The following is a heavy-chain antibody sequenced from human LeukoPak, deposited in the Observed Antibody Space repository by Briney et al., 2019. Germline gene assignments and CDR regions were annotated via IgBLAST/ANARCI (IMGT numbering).Heavy chain of an antibody. V-gene: IGHV4-38-2*02. D-gene: IGHD2-15*01. CDR2: IFHSGDV. CDR3: ARVVASTSIDF. Sequence: SETLSLTCIVSGYSIISDYFWGWVRQPPGKGPEWIGSIFHSGDVYYNPSLTSRVTLSVDPSNNRFSLKVTSVTAADTAIHYCARVVASTSIDFWGQGTLVTVSS. CDR1: GYSIISDYF. J-gene: IGHJ4*02.